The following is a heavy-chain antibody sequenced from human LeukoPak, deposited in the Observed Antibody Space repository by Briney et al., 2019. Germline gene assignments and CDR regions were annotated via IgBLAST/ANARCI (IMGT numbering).Heavy chain of an antibody. CDR1: GGSISSGGYY. CDR3: ARKGIAAAGTRFDP. V-gene: IGHV4-30-2*01. J-gene: IGHJ5*02. Sequence: PSQTLSLTCTVSGGSISSGGYYWSWIRQPPGKGLEWIGYIYHSGSTYYNPSLKSRVTISVDRSKNQFSLKLSSVTAADTAVYYCARKGIAAAGTRFDPWGQGTLVTVSS. D-gene: IGHD6-13*01. CDR2: IYHSGST.